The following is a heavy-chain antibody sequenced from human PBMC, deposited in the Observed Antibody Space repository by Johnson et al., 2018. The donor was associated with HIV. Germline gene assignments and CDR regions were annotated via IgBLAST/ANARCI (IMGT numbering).Heavy chain of an antibody. CDR1: GFTFRSYP. V-gene: IGHV3-7*01. D-gene: IGHD6-13*01. CDR2: IKQDGSEK. J-gene: IGHJ3*02. Sequence: VQLVESGGGVVQPGRSLRLSCAASGFTFRSYPMHWVRQAPGKGLEWVANIKQDGSEKYYVDSVKGRFTISRDNAKNSLYLQMNSLRAEDTAVYYCASWGVGSSWNHDAFDIWGQGTMVTVSS. CDR3: ASWGVGSSWNHDAFDI.